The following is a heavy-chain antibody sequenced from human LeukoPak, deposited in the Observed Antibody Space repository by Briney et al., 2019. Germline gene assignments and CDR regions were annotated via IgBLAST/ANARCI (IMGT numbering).Heavy chain of an antibody. CDR1: GFAFGDYA. D-gene: IGHD4-17*01. V-gene: IGHV3-49*03. CDR2: IRSKAYRGTT. Sequence: AGGSLRLSCTSSGFAFGDYAMSWFRQAPGKGLEWIGFIRSKAYRGTTEYAASVKGRFAISRDDSKSIAYLQMNSLKTEDTAVYYCTKGAYGYLDYWGQGTLVTVSS. CDR3: TKGAYGYLDY. J-gene: IGHJ4*02.